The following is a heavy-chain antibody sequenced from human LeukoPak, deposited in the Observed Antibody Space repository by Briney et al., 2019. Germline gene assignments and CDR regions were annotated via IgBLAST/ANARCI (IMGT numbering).Heavy chain of an antibody. CDR3: AKVVVPAAIPDYYYYYMDV. CDR1: GFTFSSYG. J-gene: IGHJ6*03. V-gene: IGHV3-30*02. CDR2: IRYDGSNK. Sequence: PGGSLRLSCAASGFTFSSYGMHWVRQAPGKGLEWVAFIRYDGSNKYYADSVKGRFTISRDNSKNTLYLQMNSLRAEDTAVYYCAKVVVPAAIPDYYYYYMDVWGKGTTVTVSS. D-gene: IGHD2-2*01.